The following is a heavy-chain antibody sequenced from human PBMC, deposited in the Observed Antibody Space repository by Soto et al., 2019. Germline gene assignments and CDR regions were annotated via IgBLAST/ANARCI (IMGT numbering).Heavy chain of an antibody. CDR2: IIPIFGTA. CDR1: GGPFSSYA. Sequence: GASLKVSCKSSGGPFSSYAISWVRQAPGQGLEWMGGIIPIFGTANYAQKFQGRVTITADESTSTAYMELSSLRSEDTAVYYCARALQYYDFWSGYYYYGMDVWGQGTTVTVSS. D-gene: IGHD3-3*01. V-gene: IGHV1-69*13. J-gene: IGHJ6*02. CDR3: ARALQYYDFWSGYYYYGMDV.